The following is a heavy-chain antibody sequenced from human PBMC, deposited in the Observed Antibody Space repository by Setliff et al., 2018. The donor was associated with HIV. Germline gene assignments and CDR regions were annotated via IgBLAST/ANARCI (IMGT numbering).Heavy chain of an antibody. Sequence: SETLSXTCTVSGGSISSSSYYWGWIRQPPGKGREWIGSIYYSGSTYYNPSLKSGXTISVDTSKTQFSLKLSSVTAADTAVYYCARHPADCSVGSCYGSYYYYYGMDVWGQGTTVTVSS. CDR3: ARHPADCSVGSCYGSYYYYYGMDV. V-gene: IGHV4-39*01. D-gene: IGHD2-15*01. CDR2: IYYSGST. J-gene: IGHJ6*02. CDR1: GGSISSSSYY.